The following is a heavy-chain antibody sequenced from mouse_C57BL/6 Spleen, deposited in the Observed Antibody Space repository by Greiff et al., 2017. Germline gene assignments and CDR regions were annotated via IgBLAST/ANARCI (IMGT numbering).Heavy chain of an antibody. Sequence: VQLQQPGAELVMPGASVKLSCKASGYTFTSYWLPWVKQRPGQGLEWIGEIDPSDSYTNYNQKFKGKSTLTVDKSSSTAYMQLSSLTSEDSAVYYCARDGNPFAYWGQGTLVTVSA. V-gene: IGHV1-69*01. D-gene: IGHD2-1*01. J-gene: IGHJ3*01. CDR1: GYTFTSYW. CDR2: IDPSDSYT. CDR3: ARDGNPFAY.